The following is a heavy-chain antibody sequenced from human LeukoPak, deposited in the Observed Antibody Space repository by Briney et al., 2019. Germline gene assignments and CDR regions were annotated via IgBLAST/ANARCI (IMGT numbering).Heavy chain of an antibody. CDR1: GFTFSSHD. D-gene: IGHD3-16*01. CDR3: AKDRSKGSYGDDFDF. V-gene: IGHV3-30*18. J-gene: IGHJ4*02. CDR2: ISYDGGKK. Sequence: GGSLRLSCAASGFTFSSHDMHWVRQAPDKGLEWVAIISYDGGKKDYADSVKGRFTISRDNSRNTLYLQVNSLRAEDTAVYYCAKDRSKGSYGDDFDFWGQGTLVTVSS.